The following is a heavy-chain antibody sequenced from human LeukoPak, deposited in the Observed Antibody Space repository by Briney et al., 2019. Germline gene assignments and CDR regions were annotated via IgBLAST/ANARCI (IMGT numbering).Heavy chain of an antibody. J-gene: IGHJ4*02. CDR2: IREKPHSYST. CDR3: ATAFGGVIAPPPY. D-gene: IGHD3-16*02. V-gene: IGHV3-72*01. Sequence: GGSLRLSCTASGFTFSDHYMDWVRQAPGKGLEWVARIREKPHSYSTEYAASVKGRFTISRDDSKNSLYLQMSSLKTEDTAVYYCATAFGGVIAPPPYWGQGTLVTVSS. CDR1: GFTFSDHY.